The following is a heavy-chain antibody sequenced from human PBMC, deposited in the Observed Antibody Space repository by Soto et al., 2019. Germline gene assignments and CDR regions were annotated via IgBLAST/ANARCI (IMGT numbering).Heavy chain of an antibody. CDR2: IYTNDNT. D-gene: IGHD4-17*01. V-gene: IGHV3-53*02. CDR3: SRDGAYTDEGFHYGMDV. CDR1: GFTLSSNY. Sequence: EVQLVESGGGLIQPGGSLRLSCAASGFTLSSNYMNWVRQAPGKGLEWVSVIYTNDNTYYAESVRGRFTISRDKSRNTLYLQMNRLRVEDTAVYYCSRDGAYTDEGFHYGMDVW. J-gene: IGHJ6*01.